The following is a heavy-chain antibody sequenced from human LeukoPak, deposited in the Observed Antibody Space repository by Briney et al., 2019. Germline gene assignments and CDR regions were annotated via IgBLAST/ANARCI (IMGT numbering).Heavy chain of an antibody. CDR1: GGSFSGYY. CDR3: ARVLASGYDYAGWFDP. V-gene: IGHV4-34*01. J-gene: IGHJ5*02. Sequence: SETLSLTCAVYGGSFSGYYWSWIRQPPGKGLEWIGEINHSGSTNYNPSLKSRVTISVDTSKNQFSLKLSSVTAADTAVYYCARVLASGYDYAGWFDPWGQGTLVTVSS. CDR2: INHSGST. D-gene: IGHD5-12*01.